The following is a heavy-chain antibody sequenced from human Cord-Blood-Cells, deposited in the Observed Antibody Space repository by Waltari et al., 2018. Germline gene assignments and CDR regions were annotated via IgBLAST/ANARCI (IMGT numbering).Heavy chain of an antibody. CDR2: IVVGSGNT. V-gene: IGHV1-58*01. J-gene: IGHJ3*02. D-gene: IGHD7-27*01. CDR1: GFTFTSSP. Sequence: QMQLVQSGPEVKKPGTSVKVSCKASGFTFTSSPVQWVRQARGQRLEWIGWIVVGSGNTNYAQKFQERVTITRDMSTSTAYMELSSLRSEDTAVYYCAADFGETGVDAFDIWGQGTMVTVSS. CDR3: AADFGETGVDAFDI.